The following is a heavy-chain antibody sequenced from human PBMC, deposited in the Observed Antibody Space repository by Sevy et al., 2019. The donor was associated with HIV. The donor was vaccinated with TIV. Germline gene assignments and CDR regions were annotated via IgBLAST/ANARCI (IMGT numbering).Heavy chain of an antibody. CDR1: GYTLTELS. D-gene: IGHD3-9*01. V-gene: IGHV1-24*01. CDR3: ATSRRYYDILTGYYTFLYFDY. J-gene: IGHJ4*02. Sequence: ASVKVSCKVSGYTLTELSMHWVRQAPGKGLEWMGGFDPEDGETIYAQKFQGRVTMTEDTSTDTAYMELSSLRSEDTAVYYCATSRRYYDILTGYYTFLYFDYWGQGTLVTVS. CDR2: FDPEDGET.